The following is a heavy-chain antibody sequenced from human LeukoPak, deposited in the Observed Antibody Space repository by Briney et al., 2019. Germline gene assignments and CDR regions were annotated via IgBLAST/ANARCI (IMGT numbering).Heavy chain of an antibody. CDR2: ISWNSGSI. Sequence: PGGSLRLSCAASGFTFDDYAMHWVRQAPGKGLEWVSGISWNSGSIGYADSVKGRFTISRDNAKNSLYLQMNSLRAEDTALYYCAKDSTSLHYYDSSHLEAWGQGTLVTVSS. D-gene: IGHD3-22*01. J-gene: IGHJ5*02. CDR1: GFTFDDYA. V-gene: IGHV3-9*01. CDR3: AKDSTSLHYYDSSHLEA.